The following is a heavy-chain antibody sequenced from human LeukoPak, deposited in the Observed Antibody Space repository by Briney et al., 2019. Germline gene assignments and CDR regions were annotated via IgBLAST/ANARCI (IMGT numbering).Heavy chain of an antibody. CDR1: GFTFSSYW. D-gene: IGHD3-22*01. J-gene: IGHJ4*02. Sequence: PGGSLRLSCAASGFTFSSYWMHWVRQAPGKGLEWVSSISTGSNHIFYADSVKGRFTISRENAKNSLYLQMNSLRAEDTAVYYCARRDSGGYCFDYWGQGTLVTVSS. CDR2: ISTGSNHI. CDR3: ARRDSGGYCFDY. V-gene: IGHV3-21*06.